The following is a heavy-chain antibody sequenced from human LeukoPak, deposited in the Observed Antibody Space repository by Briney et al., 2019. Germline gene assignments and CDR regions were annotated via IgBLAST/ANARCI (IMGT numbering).Heavy chain of an antibody. D-gene: IGHD4-23*01. V-gene: IGHV4-34*01. CDR3: AIGEDDFGVNRNFDS. CDR1: GGSFSGYY. J-gene: IGHJ4*02. Sequence: SETLSLTCAVYGGSFSGYYWSWVRQPPGKGVEWIGEINHSGSTNYNPSIKSRVTISVDKSKNQFYLKLSSVTAADTAVYYCAIGEDDFGVNRNFDSWGQGTLVTVSS. CDR2: INHSGST.